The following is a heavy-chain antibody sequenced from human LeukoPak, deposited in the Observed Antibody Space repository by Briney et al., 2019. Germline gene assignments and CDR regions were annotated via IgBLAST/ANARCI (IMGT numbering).Heavy chain of an antibody. CDR1: GYSFTSYW. CDR3: ARRGIAAGTWFDL. V-gene: IGHV5-51*01. CDR2: IDPGDSDT. D-gene: IGHD6-13*01. Sequence: GESLKISCKGSGYSFTSYWIGWVLQMPGKGLEWMGIIDPGDSDTRYSPSFQGQVNMSTDKSISTAYLQWSSLKASDSAMYYCARRGIAAGTWFDLWGQRTLVTVSS. J-gene: IGHJ5*02.